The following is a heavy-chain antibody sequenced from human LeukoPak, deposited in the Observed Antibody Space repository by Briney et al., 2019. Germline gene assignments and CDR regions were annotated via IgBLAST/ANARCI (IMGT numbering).Heavy chain of an antibody. D-gene: IGHD5-12*01. CDR3: ARDRSGYGVFDY. V-gene: IGHV4-31*03. J-gene: IGHJ4*02. CDR1: AGSINSGGYY. Sequence: SQTLSLTCTVSAGSINSGGYYWNWLRQYPGKGLEWIGYIHYSGSTYHNPSLKSRVTISADTSENQFSLRLSSVTAADTAVYYCARDRSGYGVFDYWGQGTLVTVSS. CDR2: IHYSGST.